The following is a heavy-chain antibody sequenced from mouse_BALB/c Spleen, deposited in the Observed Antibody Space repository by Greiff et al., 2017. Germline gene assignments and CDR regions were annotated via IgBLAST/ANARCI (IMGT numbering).Heavy chain of an antibody. CDR3: ARDLYDGYPFAY. CDR2: ISDGGSYT. CDR1: GFTFSDYY. D-gene: IGHD2-3*01. J-gene: IGHJ3*01. Sequence: EVQLVESGGGLVKPGGSLKLSCAASGFTFSDYYMYWVRQTPEKRLEWVATISDGGSYTYYPDSVKGRFTISRDNAKNNLYLQMSSLKSEDTAMYYCARDLYDGYPFAYWGQGTLVTVSA. V-gene: IGHV5-4*02.